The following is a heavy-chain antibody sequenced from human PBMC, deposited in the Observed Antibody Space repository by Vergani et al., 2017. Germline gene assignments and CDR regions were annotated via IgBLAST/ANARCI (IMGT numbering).Heavy chain of an antibody. Sequence: EVPLVESGGGLVQPGGSLRLSCAASGFTVSSNYMSWVRQAPGKGLEWVSVIYSGGSTYYADSVKGRFTISRDNSKNTLYLQMSSLRAEDTAVYYCARTVAGTLYYWGQGTLVTVSS. V-gene: IGHV3-66*02. CDR2: IYSGGST. D-gene: IGHD6-19*01. CDR1: GFTVSSNY. J-gene: IGHJ4*02. CDR3: ARTVAGTLYY.